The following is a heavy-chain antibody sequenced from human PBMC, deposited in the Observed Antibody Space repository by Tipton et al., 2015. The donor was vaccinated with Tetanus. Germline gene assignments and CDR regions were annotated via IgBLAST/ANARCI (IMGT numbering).Heavy chain of an antibody. V-gene: IGHV4-39*07. CDR3: ASDPALMGNFDY. CDR2: IDYRGNT. CDR1: GGSLFSGSFY. D-gene: IGHD2-2*01. J-gene: IGHJ4*02. Sequence: TLSLTCIVPGGSLFSGSFYWAWVRQAPGKGLEWIGNIDYRGNTYYNPSLRRRVTFSFDTSENQFSLKLTSVTAADTAVYYCASDPALMGNFDYWGQGTLVTVSS.